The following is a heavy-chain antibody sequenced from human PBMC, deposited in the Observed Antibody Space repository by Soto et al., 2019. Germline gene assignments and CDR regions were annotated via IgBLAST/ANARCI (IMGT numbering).Heavy chain of an antibody. CDR1: GFTFSSYG. D-gene: IGHD3-22*01. CDR3: AKDAQYYYDSGYFDY. V-gene: IGHV3-30*18. J-gene: IGHJ4*02. Sequence: GGSLRLSCAASGFTFSSYGMRWVRQAPGKGLEWVAVISYDGSNKYYADSVKGRFTISRDNSKNTLYLQMNSLRAEDTAVYYCAKDAQYYYDSGYFDYWGQGTLVTVSS. CDR2: ISYDGSNK.